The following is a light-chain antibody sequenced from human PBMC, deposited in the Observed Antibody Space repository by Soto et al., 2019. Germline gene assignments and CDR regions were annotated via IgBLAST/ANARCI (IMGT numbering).Light chain of an antibody. CDR3: CSFALRSTLI. CDR1: SSDVGNYNL. CDR2: EGG. Sequence: QSVLTQPASVSGSPGQSITISCTGTSSDVGNYNLVSWYQQYPGKALKLMIYEGGKRPSGVSNRFSGSKSGNTASLTISGLQAEDEADYYCCSFALRSTLIFGGGTKVTVL. V-gene: IGLV2-23*01. J-gene: IGLJ2*01.